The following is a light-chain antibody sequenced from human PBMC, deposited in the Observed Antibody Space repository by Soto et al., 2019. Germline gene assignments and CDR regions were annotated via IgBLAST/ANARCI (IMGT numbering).Light chain of an antibody. CDR2: DAS. Sequence: DIQMTQSPSTLPASVVDRVTITFRASQSISSWLAWYQQKPGKAPKLLIYDASSLESGVPSRFSGSGSGTEFTLTISSLQPDDFATYYCQHYNSYSEAFGQGTKVDI. CDR1: QSISSW. J-gene: IGKJ1*01. V-gene: IGKV1-5*01. CDR3: QHYNSYSEA.